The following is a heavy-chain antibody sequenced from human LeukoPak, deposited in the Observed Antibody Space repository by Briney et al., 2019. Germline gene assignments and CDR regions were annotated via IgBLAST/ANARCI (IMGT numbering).Heavy chain of an antibody. CDR1: GGTLSSYA. CDR2: IIPIFGTA. D-gene: IGHD5-12*01. CDR3: ASFGGYSGYDGTFDY. V-gene: IGHV1-69*06. J-gene: IGHJ4*02. Sequence: ASVKVSCKASGGTLSSYAISWVRQAPGQGLEWMGGIIPIFGTANYAQKFQGRVTITADKSTSTAYMELSSLRSEDTAVYYCASFGGYSGYDGTFDYWGQGTLVTVSS.